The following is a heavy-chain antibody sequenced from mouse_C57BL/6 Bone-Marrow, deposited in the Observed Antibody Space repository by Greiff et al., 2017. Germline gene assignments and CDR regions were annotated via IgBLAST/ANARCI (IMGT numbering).Heavy chain of an antibody. CDR2: ISSGSSTI. J-gene: IGHJ3*01. D-gene: IGHD1-3*01. CDR1: GFTFSDYG. V-gene: IGHV5-17*01. CDR3: ARRVMEWAFAY. Sequence: EVKLVESGGGLVKPGGSLKLSCAASGFTFSDYGMHWVRQAPEKGLEWVAYISSGSSTIYYADTVKGRFTISRDNAKNTLFLQMTSLRSEDTAMYYCARRVMEWAFAYWGQGTLVTVSA.